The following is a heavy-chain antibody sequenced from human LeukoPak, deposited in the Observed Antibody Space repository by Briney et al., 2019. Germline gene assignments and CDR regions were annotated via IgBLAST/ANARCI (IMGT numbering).Heavy chain of an antibody. Sequence: PGGSLRLSCAASGFTFSSYGMHWVRQAPGKGLEWVAFIRYDGSNKYYADSVKGRFTISRDNSKNTLYLQMNSLRAEDTAVYYCAKDRMTTVTTSAFDIWGQGTMVTVSS. D-gene: IGHD4-17*01. CDR2: IRYDGSNK. J-gene: IGHJ3*02. V-gene: IGHV3-30*02. CDR1: GFTFSSYG. CDR3: AKDRMTTVTTSAFDI.